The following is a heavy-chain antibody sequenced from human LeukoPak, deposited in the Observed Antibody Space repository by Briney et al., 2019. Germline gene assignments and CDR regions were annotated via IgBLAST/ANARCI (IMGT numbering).Heavy chain of an antibody. Sequence: GGSLRLSCAASGFTFSSYAMSWVRQAPGKGLEWVSAISGSGGSTYYADSMKGRFTISRDNSKITLYLQMNSLRAEDTAVYYCAKFPRYGECSGGSCYGNDFDNWGQGTLVTVSS. J-gene: IGHJ4*02. CDR2: ISGSGGST. CDR1: GFTFSSYA. D-gene: IGHD2-15*01. V-gene: IGHV3-23*01. CDR3: AKFPRYGECSGGSCYGNDFDN.